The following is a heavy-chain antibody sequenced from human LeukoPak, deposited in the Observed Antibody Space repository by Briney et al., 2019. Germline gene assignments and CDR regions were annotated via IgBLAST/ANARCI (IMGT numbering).Heavy chain of an antibody. D-gene: IGHD5-24*01. CDR2: ISSSGSTI. V-gene: IGHV3-48*03. Sequence: PGGSLRLSCAASGFTFSSYEMNWVRQAPGKGLEWVSYISSSGSTIYYADPVKGRFTISRDNAKNSLYLQMNSLRAEDTAVYYCARDGDGYNWGYYFDYWGQGTLVTVSS. CDR3: ARDGDGYNWGYYFDY. J-gene: IGHJ4*02. CDR1: GFTFSSYE.